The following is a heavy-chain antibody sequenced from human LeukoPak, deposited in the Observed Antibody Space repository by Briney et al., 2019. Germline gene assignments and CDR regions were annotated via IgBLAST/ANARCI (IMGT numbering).Heavy chain of an antibody. Sequence: GGSLRLSCAGSGFTFKNYGIHWVRQAPGKGLEWVAGMSSDGGHRYYGDSVKGRFTISRDNSKDTVYVEMNSLRPEDTALYYCAKGCSSTSCAIEFDSWGQGTLVPVSS. D-gene: IGHD2-2*01. V-gene: IGHV3-30*18. J-gene: IGHJ4*02. CDR1: GFTFKNYG. CDR2: MSSDGGHR. CDR3: AKGCSSTSCAIEFDS.